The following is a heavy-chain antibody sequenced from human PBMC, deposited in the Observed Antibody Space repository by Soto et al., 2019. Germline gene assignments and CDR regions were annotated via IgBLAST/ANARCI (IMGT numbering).Heavy chain of an antibody. CDR1: GFTFSSYA. V-gene: IGHV3-30-3*01. CDR2: ISYDGSNK. Sequence: GGSLRLSCAASGFTFSSYAMHWVRQAPGKGLEWVAVISYDGSNKYYADSVKGRFTISRDNSKNTLYLQMNSLRAEDTAVYYCARGYGGPYYYYGMDVWGQGTTVTVSS. D-gene: IGHD1-26*01. CDR3: ARGYGGPYYYYGMDV. J-gene: IGHJ6*02.